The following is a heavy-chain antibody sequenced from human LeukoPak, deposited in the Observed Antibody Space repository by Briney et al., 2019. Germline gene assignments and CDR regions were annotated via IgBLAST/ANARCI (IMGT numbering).Heavy chain of an antibody. J-gene: IGHJ4*02. V-gene: IGHV4-34*01. CDR2: INHSGST. CDR1: GGSFSGYY. CDR3: ASRSRDGYNGVFDY. D-gene: IGHD5-24*01. Sequence: SETLSLTCAVYGGSFSGYYWSWIRQPPGKGLEWIGEINHSGSTNYNPSLKSRVTISVDTSKNQFSLKLSSVTAADTAVYYCASRSRDGYNGVFDYWGQGTLVTVSS.